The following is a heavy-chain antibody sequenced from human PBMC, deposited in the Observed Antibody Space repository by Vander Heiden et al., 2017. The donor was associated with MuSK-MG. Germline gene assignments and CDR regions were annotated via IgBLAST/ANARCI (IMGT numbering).Heavy chain of an antibody. Sequence: EVQLVESGGGLVQPGGSLRLSCAGSGFTFSRYTMNWVRPAPGKGLEWVSYISSSSSTIHYADSVKGRITISRDNAKDSLYLQMNSLRAEDTAVYYCASGGDGDGYYNYFHYWGQGTLVTVSS. V-gene: IGHV3-48*01. CDR2: ISSSSSTI. D-gene: IGHD1-26*01. CDR1: GFTFSRYT. J-gene: IGHJ4*02. CDR3: ASGGDGDGYYNYFHY.